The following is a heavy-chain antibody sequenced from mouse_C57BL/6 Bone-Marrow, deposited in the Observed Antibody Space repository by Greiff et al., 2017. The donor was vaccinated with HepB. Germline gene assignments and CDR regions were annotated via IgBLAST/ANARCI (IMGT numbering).Heavy chain of an antibody. Sequence: LVESGAELARPGASVKLSCKASGYTFTSYGISWVKQRTGQGLEWIGEIYPRSGNTYYNEKFKGKATLTADKSSSTAYMELRSLTSEDSAVYFCARASYYGSGPWFAYWGQGTLVTVSA. CDR3: ARASYYGSGPWFAY. V-gene: IGHV1-81*01. CDR1: GYTFTSYG. J-gene: IGHJ3*01. D-gene: IGHD1-1*01. CDR2: IYPRSGNT.